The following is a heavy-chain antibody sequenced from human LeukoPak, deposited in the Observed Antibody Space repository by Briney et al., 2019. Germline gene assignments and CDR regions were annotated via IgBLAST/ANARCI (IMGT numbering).Heavy chain of an antibody. J-gene: IGHJ4*02. CDR1: GFTFSSYG. V-gene: IGHV3-30*02. CDR2: IRYDGSHK. CDR3: AKDLGQWLIRGFDY. Sequence: GGSLRLSCAASGFTFSSYGMHWFRQAPGKGLEWVAFIRYDGSHKYFVDSVKGRFIISRDNSKNTLFLQMDSLRAEDTAVYYCAKDLGQWLIRGFDYWGQGTLVTVSS. D-gene: IGHD6-19*01.